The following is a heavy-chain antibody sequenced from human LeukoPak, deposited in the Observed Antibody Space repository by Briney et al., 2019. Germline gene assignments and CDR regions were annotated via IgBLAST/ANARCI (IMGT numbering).Heavy chain of an antibody. CDR2: INAGNGNT. CDR3: ARGAIFRPNWFDP. V-gene: IGHV1-3*01. J-gene: IGHJ5*02. Sequence: GASVKVSCKASGYTFTSYAMHWVRQAPGQRLEWMGWINAGNGNTKYSQKFQGRVTITRDTSASTAYMELSSLRSEDTAVYYCARGAIFRPNWFDPWGQGTLVTVSS. D-gene: IGHD3-9*01. CDR1: GYTFTSYA.